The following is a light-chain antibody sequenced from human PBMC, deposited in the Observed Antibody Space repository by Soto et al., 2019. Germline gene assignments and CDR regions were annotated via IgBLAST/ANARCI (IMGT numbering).Light chain of an antibody. J-gene: IGKJ1*01. CDR1: QSVSNNY. V-gene: IGKV3-20*01. CDR2: GAS. CDR3: QQYGSSGT. Sequence: EIVLTQSPGTLSLSPGERATLSCRASQSVSNNYLAWYQQKPGQDPRLLIYGASNRATGIPDRCSGSGSGTDFTLTISRLEPDDFAVYYCQQYGSSGTFGQGTKVDIK.